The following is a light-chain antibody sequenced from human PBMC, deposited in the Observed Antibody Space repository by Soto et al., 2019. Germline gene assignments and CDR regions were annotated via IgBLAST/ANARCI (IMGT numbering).Light chain of an antibody. V-gene: IGKV1-12*01. J-gene: IGKJ3*01. CDR1: HGVSGW. Sequence: IQMTQSPRSVSASVGDTVTLSCQTSHGVSGWLAWYQQKPGKAPTLLIYTVSNLQSGVPSRFSGSGPGTDFSLTITRLQPEDFATYFCQQGKTFPFTFGPGTKVEVK. CDR3: QQGKTFPFT. CDR2: TVS.